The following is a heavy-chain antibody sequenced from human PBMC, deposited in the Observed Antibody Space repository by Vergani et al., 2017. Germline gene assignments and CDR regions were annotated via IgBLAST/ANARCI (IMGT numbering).Heavy chain of an antibody. Sequence: QVQLQESGPGLVKPSQTLSLTCTVSGGSISSGGYYWSWIRQHPGKGLEWIGYIYYSGSTYYNPSLKSRVTISVDTSKNQFSLKLSSVTAADTAVYYCAREWSIAARRGDDAFDIWGQGTMVTVSS. V-gene: IGHV4-31*03. CDR3: AREWSIAARRGDDAFDI. J-gene: IGHJ3*02. CDR2: IYYSGST. D-gene: IGHD6-6*01. CDR1: GGSISSGGYY.